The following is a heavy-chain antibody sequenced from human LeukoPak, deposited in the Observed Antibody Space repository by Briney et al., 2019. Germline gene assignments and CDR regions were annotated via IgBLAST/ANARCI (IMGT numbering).Heavy chain of an antibody. CDR2: IYSSDFDT. V-gene: IGHV5-51*01. Sequence: GEPLQISCKGSGSRFTSYWIGWVRQMPGKGLEWMGIIYSSDFDTRYSTPLQGHVTISADKPISTTSLQWSRLKAPHSAPYSCARRGYSYGYDFDYGRQGTLVSVSS. CDR3: ARRGYSYGYDFDY. J-gene: IGHJ4*02. D-gene: IGHD5-18*01. CDR1: GSRFTSYW.